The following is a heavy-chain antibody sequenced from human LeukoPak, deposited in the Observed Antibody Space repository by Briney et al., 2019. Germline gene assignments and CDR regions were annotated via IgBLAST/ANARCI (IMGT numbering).Heavy chain of an antibody. J-gene: IGHJ5*02. CDR3: SRRNSRAVPCGFNCFRP. CDR2: IYYSGST. V-gene: IGHV4-39*01. D-gene: IGHD2-2*01. Sequence: SETLSLTWTAPGCSIITTSYYWGGIRQPPGKGLEWIGSIYYSGSTYYNPSLKSRVTISVDTSKNQSSLKLSSATAADRAVYYYSRRNSRAVPCGFNCFRPWGQGTLVTVSS. CDR1: GCSIITTSYY.